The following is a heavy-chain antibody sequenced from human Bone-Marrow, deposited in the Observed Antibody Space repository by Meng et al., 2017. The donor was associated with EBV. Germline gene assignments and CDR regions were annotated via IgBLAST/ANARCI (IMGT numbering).Heavy chain of an antibody. Sequence: EEQVVEAGGGLAPPGGSCRLSCAAFAFPFSSYDMHGVRQATGKGLEWVSASGTAGDTYYPGSVKGRFTISRENAKNSLYLQMNSLRAGDTAVYYCARDGGSGSYDYWGQGTLVTVSS. CDR3: ARDGGSGSYDY. D-gene: IGHD3-10*01. CDR2: SGTAGDT. V-gene: IGHV3-13*01. CDR1: AFPFSSYD. J-gene: IGHJ4*02.